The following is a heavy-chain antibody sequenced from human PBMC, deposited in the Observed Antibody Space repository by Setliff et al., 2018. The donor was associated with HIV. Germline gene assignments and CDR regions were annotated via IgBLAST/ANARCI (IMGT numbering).Heavy chain of an antibody. CDR3: ARDQEHIIVVSATGNMPGYLHYYYMDV. J-gene: IGHJ6*03. CDR2: ISSRGGSV. D-gene: IGHD2-2*01. V-gene: IGHV3-21*01. Sequence: PGGSLRLSCAASGLTFSTSGMNWVRQAPGKGLEWVSSISSRGGSVYYADSVRGRFTISRDNANNLLYLQMNSLRAEDTAVYYCARDQEHIIVVSATGNMPGYLHYYYMDVWGKGSTVTVSS. CDR1: GLTFSTSG.